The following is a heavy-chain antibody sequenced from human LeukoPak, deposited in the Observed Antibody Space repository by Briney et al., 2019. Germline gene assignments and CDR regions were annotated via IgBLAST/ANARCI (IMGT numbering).Heavy chain of an antibody. J-gene: IGHJ6*03. Sequence: HGESLKISCKESGYTFSNYWIGWVRQMPGKGLEWMGIIYPGDPDTRYSPSFQGQVTISADKSISTAYLQWSSLKASDTAMYYCARQAGRLDYFHYMNVWGKGTTVTVSS. D-gene: IGHD3/OR15-3a*01. CDR1: GYTFSNYW. CDR3: ARQAGRLDYFHYMNV. CDR2: IYPGDPDT. V-gene: IGHV5-51*01.